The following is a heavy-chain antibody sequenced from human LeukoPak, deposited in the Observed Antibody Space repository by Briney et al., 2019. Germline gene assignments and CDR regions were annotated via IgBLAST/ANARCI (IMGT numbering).Heavy chain of an antibody. CDR3: AKEAMYYYDSSGYYDY. CDR2: ISYDGSNK. Sequence: PGGSLRLSCAASGFTFSSYGMHWVRQAPGKGLEWVAVISYDGSNKYYADSVKGRFTISRDNSKNTLYLQMNSLRAEDTAAYYCAKEAMYYYDSSGYYDYWGQGTLVTVSS. J-gene: IGHJ4*02. CDR1: GFTFSSYG. D-gene: IGHD3-22*01. V-gene: IGHV3-30*18.